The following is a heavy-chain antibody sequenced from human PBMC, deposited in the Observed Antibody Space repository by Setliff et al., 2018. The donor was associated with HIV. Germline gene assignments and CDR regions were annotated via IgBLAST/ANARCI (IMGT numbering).Heavy chain of an antibody. Sequence: QPGGSLRLSCAASGFTFSSYSMNWVRQAPGKGLEWVSYISSSSSTIYYADSVKGRFTISRDNAKNSLYLQMNSLRAEDTAMYYCAKTQTVITVYGPFDSWGQGALVTVSS. V-gene: IGHV3-48*01. CDR3: AKTQTVITVYGPFDS. CDR2: ISSSSSTI. CDR1: GFTFSSYS. D-gene: IGHD4-4*01. J-gene: IGHJ4*02.